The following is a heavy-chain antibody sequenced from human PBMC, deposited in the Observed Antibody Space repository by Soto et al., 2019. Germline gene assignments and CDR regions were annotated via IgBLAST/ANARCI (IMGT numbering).Heavy chain of an antibody. CDR3: ARHISTFRYYYYAMDV. V-gene: IGHV5-51*01. CDR2: IYPGDSDT. CDR1: GYTFTDYW. D-gene: IGHD2-2*01. J-gene: IGHJ6*02. Sequence: ESLKISCKGSGYTFTDYWIGWVRQLPGKGLEWMGIIYPGDSDTRYSPSFQGHVTITVDKSTSTAYLQWNTLKASDTAMYYCARHISTFRYYYYAMDVSGQGTTVTVSS.